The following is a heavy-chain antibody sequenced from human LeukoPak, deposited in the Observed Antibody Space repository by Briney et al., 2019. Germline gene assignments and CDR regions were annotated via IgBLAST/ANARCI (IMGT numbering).Heavy chain of an antibody. D-gene: IGHD1-26*01. V-gene: IGHV3-74*01. J-gene: IGHJ4*02. CDR2: IKGDGGAT. Sequence: PGGSLRLSCAASGFTFSSYWMHWVRQAPGKGLVWVSRIKGDGGATTFADSVKGRFTTSRDNAKSTLYLQMNSLRAEDTAVYYCARAVGSPLDYWGQGTLVTVSS. CDR3: ARAVGSPLDY. CDR1: GFTFSSYW.